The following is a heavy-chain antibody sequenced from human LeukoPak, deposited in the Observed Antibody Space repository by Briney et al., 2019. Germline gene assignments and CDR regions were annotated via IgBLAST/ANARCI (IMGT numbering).Heavy chain of an antibody. CDR2: INPNSGGS. V-gene: IGHV1-2*02. D-gene: IGHD6-19*01. J-gene: IGHJ4*02. CDR1: GYTFTGYY. CDR3: ARGGQWLGPYYSDY. Sequence: GASVKVSCKASGYTFTGYYIHWVRQAPGQGLEWMGWINPNSGGSNYAQEFQGRVTMARDTSITTAYMELSNLSSDATAMYYCARGGQWLGPYYSDYWGQGTLVTVSS.